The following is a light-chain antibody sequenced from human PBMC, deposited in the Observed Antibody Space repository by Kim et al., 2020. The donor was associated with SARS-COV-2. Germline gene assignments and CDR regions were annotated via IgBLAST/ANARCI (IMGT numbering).Light chain of an antibody. CDR3: QQSYSTPFT. V-gene: IGKV1-39*01. Sequence: ASVGDRVTITCRASQSISSYLNWYQQKPGKAPKLLIYAASSLQSGVPSRFSGSGSGTDFALTISSLQPEDFATYYCQQSYSTPFTFGPGTKVDIK. J-gene: IGKJ3*01. CDR1: QSISSY. CDR2: AAS.